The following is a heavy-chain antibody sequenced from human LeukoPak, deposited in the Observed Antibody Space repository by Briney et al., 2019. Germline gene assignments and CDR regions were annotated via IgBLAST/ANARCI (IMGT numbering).Heavy chain of an antibody. D-gene: IGHD1-14*01. Sequence: ASVKVSCKASGYTFTDYYIHWVRQAPGQGLEWMGWINPNNGGPIYAQKFQDRVTMIRDTSINTAFMEVSRLTFDDTAVYYCARFLTGTKYYFDYWGQGTLVTVSS. CDR3: ARFLTGTKYYFDY. V-gene: IGHV1-2*02. CDR2: INPNNGGP. CDR1: GYTFTDYY. J-gene: IGHJ4*02.